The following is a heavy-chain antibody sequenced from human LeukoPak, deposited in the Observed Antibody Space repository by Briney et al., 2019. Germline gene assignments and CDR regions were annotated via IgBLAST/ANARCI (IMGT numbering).Heavy chain of an antibody. CDR2: IYYSGST. J-gene: IGHJ4*02. Sequence: SETLSLTCTVSGGSISSYYWSWIRQPPGKGLEWIGYIYYSGSTNYNPSLKSRVTISVGTSKNQFSLKLSSVTAADTAVYYCARLGLHYGDYGGYYFDYWGQGTLVTVSS. V-gene: IGHV4-59*08. CDR1: GGSISSYY. CDR3: ARLGLHYGDYGGYYFDY. D-gene: IGHD4-17*01.